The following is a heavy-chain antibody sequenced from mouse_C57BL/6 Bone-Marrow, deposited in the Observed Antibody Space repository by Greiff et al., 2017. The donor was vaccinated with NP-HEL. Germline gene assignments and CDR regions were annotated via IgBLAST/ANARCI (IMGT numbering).Heavy chain of an antibody. D-gene: IGHD2-2*01. CDR1: EYEFPSHD. V-gene: IGHV5-2*01. J-gene: IGHJ4*01. CDR3: ASTMVTTEYYYAMDY. CDR2: INSDGGST. Sequence: EVKLMESGGGLVQPGESLKLSCESNEYEFPSHDMSWVRKTPEKRLELVAAINSDGGSTYYPDTMERRFIISRDNTKKTLYLQMSSLRSEDTALYYCASTMVTTEYYYAMDYWGQGTSVTVSS.